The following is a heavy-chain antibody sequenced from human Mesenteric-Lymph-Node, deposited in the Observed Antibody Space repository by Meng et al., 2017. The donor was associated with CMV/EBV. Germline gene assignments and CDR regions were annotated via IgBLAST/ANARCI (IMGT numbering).Heavy chain of an antibody. CDR1: GDSITSTDYY. J-gene: IGHJ6*02. Sequence: GSLRLSCTVSGDSITSTDYYWGWIRQAPGKGLEWIESAYYSGPTYQNPSLKSRVTISVDTSKNQFSLKLSSVTAADTAVYYCAREDPYYYYGMDVWGQGTTVTVSS. V-gene: IGHV4-39*07. CDR3: AREDPYYYYGMDV. CDR2: AYYSGPT.